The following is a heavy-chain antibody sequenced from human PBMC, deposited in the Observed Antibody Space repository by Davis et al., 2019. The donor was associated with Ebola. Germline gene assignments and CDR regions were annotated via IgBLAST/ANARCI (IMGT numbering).Heavy chain of an antibody. V-gene: IGHV3-21*01. CDR2: ISSSSNYI. J-gene: IGHJ4*02. CDR1: GFTFSSNS. Sequence: PGGSLRLSCAASGFTFSSNSMNWVRQAPGKGLEWVSFISSSSNYIYYADSVKGRFTVSRDNAKNSLYLQMNSLRAEDTAVYYCARGRGIAAPLRGPTNDYWGQGTLVTASS. CDR3: ARGRGIAAPLRGPTNDY. D-gene: IGHD3-10*01.